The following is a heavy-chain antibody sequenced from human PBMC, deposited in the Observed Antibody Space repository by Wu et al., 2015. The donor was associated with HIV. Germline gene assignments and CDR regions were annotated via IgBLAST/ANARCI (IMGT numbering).Heavy chain of an antibody. J-gene: IGHJ4*02. Sequence: QVQLVQSGAEVKKPGSSVKVSCKASGGTFSSYAISWVRQAPGQGLEWMGGIIPIFGTANYAQKFQGRVTITTDESTSTAYMELSSLRSEDTAVYYCASIDYCDSSGYEGKNDYWGQGTLVTVSS. CDR2: IIPIFGTA. CDR3: ASIDYCDSSGYEGKNDY. V-gene: IGHV1-69*05. CDR1: GGTFSSYA. D-gene: IGHD3-22*01.